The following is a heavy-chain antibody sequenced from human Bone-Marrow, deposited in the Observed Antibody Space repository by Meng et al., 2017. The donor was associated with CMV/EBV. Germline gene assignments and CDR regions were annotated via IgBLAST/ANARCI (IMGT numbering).Heavy chain of an antibody. Sequence: ASVKVSCKASGYTFTSYGISWVRQAPGQGLEWVGWISAYNGNTNYAQKLQGRVTMTTDTSTSTAYMELRSLRSDDTAVYYCARDTGIYSSSATGYWGQGTLVTVSS. CDR2: ISAYNGNT. J-gene: IGHJ4*02. V-gene: IGHV1-18*01. CDR1: GYTFTSYG. D-gene: IGHD6-13*01. CDR3: ARDTGIYSSSATGY.